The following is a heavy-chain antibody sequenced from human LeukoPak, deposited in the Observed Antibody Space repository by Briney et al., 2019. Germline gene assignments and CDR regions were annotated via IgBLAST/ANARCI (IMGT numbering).Heavy chain of an antibody. CDR3: AKDSGGYSYGYSAFDI. V-gene: IGHV3-9*01. D-gene: IGHD5-18*01. CDR2: ISWNSGSI. CDR1: GFTFDDYA. Sequence: GGSLRLSCAASGFTFDDYAMHWVRQAPGKGLEWVSGISWNSGSIGYADSVKGRFTISRDNAKNSLYLQMNSLRAEDTALYYCAKDSGGYSYGYSAFDIWGQGTMVTVSS. J-gene: IGHJ3*02.